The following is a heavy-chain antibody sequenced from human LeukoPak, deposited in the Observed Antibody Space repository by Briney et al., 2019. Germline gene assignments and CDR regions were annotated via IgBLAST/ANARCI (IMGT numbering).Heavy chain of an antibody. D-gene: IGHD3-22*01. V-gene: IGHV4-34*01. CDR3: ARKNYYDSRRGAFDI. Sequence: PSETLSLTCAVYGGSFSGYYWSWIRQPPGKGLEWIGEINHSGSTNYNPSPKSRVTISVDTSKNQFSLKLSSVTAADTAVYYCARKNYYDSRRGAFDIWGQGTMVTVSS. J-gene: IGHJ3*02. CDR1: GGSFSGYY. CDR2: INHSGST.